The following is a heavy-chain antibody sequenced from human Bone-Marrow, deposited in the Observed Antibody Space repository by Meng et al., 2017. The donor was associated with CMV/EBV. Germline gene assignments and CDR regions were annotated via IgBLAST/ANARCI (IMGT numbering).Heavy chain of an antibody. CDR3: ARGPSRRAQYTNSFDN. V-gene: IGHV3-73*01. J-gene: IGHJ4*02. D-gene: IGHD2-2*02. CDR1: GFTFSGSA. Sequence: GGSLRLSCAASGFTFSGSAMHWVRQASGKGLEWVGRIRSKANSYATAYAASVKGRFTISRDDSKKSLYLQMNSLKSEVTAVYYCARGPSRRAQYTNSFDNWGQGTLVTVSS. CDR2: IRSKANSYAT.